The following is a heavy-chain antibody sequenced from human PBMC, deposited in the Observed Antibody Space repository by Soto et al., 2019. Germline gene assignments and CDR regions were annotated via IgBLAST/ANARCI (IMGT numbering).Heavy chain of an antibody. CDR3: ARGWRDNFDY. V-gene: IGHV4-39*07. Sequence: SETLSLTCTVSGGSISSSSYYWGWIRQPPGKGLEWIGSIYYSGSTYYNPSLKSRVTISVDTSKNQFSLKLSSVTAADTAVYYCARGWRDNFDYWGQGTLVTVSS. D-gene: IGHD3-3*01. CDR1: GGSISSSSYY. J-gene: IGHJ4*02. CDR2: IYYSGST.